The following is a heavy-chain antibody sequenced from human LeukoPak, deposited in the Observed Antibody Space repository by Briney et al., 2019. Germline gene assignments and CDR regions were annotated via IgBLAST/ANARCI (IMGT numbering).Heavy chain of an antibody. V-gene: IGHV1-46*03. J-gene: IGHJ4*02. D-gene: IGHD2-21*01. CDR2: INPSGGST. Sequence: ASVKVSCKASGYTFTSYYMHWVRKAPRQGLEWMGIINPSGGSTSYAQKFQGRVTTTRDTSTSTVYMEMRSLRPEDTAVYYCARGYSWSGYYLYYWGQGTLVTVSS. CDR1: GYTFTSYY. CDR3: ARGYSWSGYYLYY.